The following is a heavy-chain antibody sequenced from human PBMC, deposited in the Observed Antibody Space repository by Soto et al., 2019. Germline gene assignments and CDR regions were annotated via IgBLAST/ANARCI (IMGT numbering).Heavy chain of an antibody. D-gene: IGHD4-17*01. Sequence: SETLSLTCTVSGGSISSGGYYWSWIRQHPGKGLEGSGYIYYSGSTYSNPSLKSRVTISVDPSKNQFSLKLSSVTAADTAVYYCARVTVSNGDSFDYWGQGTLVTVSS. CDR1: GGSISSGGYY. CDR2: IYYSGST. V-gene: IGHV4-31*03. J-gene: IGHJ4*02. CDR3: ARVTVSNGDSFDY.